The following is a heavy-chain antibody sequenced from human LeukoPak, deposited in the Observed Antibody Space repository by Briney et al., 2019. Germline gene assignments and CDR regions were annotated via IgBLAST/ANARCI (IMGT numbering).Heavy chain of an antibody. CDR3: ARGQFTVTTLYYYYYYMDV. Sequence: GASVKVSCKASGGTFSSYAISWVRQAPGQGLEWMGWMNPNSGNTGYAQKFQGRVAITRNTSISTAYMELSSLRSEDTAVYYCARGQFTVTTLYYYYYYMDVWGKGTTVTVSS. V-gene: IGHV1-8*03. CDR2: MNPNSGNT. D-gene: IGHD4-17*01. J-gene: IGHJ6*03. CDR1: GGTFSSYA.